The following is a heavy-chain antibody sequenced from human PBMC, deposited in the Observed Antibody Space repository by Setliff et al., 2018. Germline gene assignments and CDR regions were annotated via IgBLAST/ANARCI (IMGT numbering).Heavy chain of an antibody. D-gene: IGHD2-15*01. CDR2: ISWDGGST. V-gene: IGHV3-43*01. CDR1: GFTFDDYN. J-gene: IGHJ4*02. Sequence: GGSLRLSCAASGFTFDDYNMHWVRQAPGKCLEWVSLISWDGGSTYYADSVKGRFTISRDNSQNTLYLQMNSLSPEDTALYYCASSSGGNYEAYFDYWGQGTLVTVSS. CDR3: ASSSGGNYEAYFDY.